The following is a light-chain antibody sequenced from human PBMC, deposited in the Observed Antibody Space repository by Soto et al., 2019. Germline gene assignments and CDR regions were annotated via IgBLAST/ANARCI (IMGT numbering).Light chain of an antibody. V-gene: IGKV3-15*01. CDR3: QQYNNLLIT. J-gene: IGKJ5*01. CDR1: QSVSSN. CDR2: GAS. Sequence: EIVMTQSPATLSVSPGERATLSCRASQSVSSNLAWYQQRPGQAPRLLIYGASTRATGIPARFSGSWSGTEFTLRSSSLQSEDFVVVDCQQYNNLLITFGQAPRMEIK.